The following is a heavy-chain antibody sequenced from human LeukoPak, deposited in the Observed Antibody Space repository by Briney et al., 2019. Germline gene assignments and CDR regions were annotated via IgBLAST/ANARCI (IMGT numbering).Heavy chain of an antibody. V-gene: IGHV6-1*01. Sequence: SQTLSLTCAISGDSVSSNSAAWNWIRQSPSRGLEWLGRTYYRSKWYNDYAVSVKSRITINPDTSKNQFSLQLNSVTPEDTAVYYCARDTLEYSSSSGNYFDYWGQGTLVTVSS. J-gene: IGHJ4*02. CDR1: GDSVSSNSAA. CDR3: ARDTLEYSSSSGNYFDY. CDR2: TYYRSKWYN. D-gene: IGHD6-6*01.